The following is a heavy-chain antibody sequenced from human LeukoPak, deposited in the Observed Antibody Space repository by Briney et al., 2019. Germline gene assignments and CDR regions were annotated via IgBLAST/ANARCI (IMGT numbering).Heavy chain of an antibody. D-gene: IGHD5-24*01. CDR2: IKSKVHGGTL. CDR1: GFTFSDAW. CDR3: ATDRDSTHLNY. J-gene: IGHJ4*02. V-gene: IGHV3-15*01. Sequence: PGGSLRLSCAASGFTFSDAWMNWLRQAPGKGLEWVGRIKSKVHGGTLEYAAPVKGRFTISRDDSENTLHLQMSSLTTEDTAVYYCATDRDSTHLNYWGQGTLVTVSS.